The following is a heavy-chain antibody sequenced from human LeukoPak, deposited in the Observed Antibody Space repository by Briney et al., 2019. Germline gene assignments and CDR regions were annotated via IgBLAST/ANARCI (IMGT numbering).Heavy chain of an antibody. V-gene: IGHV3-23*01. J-gene: IGHJ4*02. D-gene: IGHD3-22*01. CDR2: ISNTGGRT. CDR3: AKRGVVIRVILVGFHKEAYYFDS. CDR1: GITLSNSG. Sequence: GGSLRLSCAVSGITLSNSGMTWVRQAPGKGLKWVAGISNTGGRTTYPASVEGRLTISRDTPKNTPCRQMHSPLAEDTAFSFRAKRGVVIRVILVGFHKEAYYFDSWGQGALVTVSS.